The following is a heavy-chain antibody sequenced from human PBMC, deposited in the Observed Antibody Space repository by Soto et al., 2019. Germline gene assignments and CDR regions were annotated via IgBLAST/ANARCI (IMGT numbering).Heavy chain of an antibody. CDR2: LSDDGSVK. CDR3: AKYGLETIRASVAFDF. V-gene: IGHV3-30*18. CDR1: GFTFRNFG. Sequence: QVHLVESGGGEVQPGKSLRLSCAASGFTFRNFGMHWVRQAPGKGLEWVAGLSDDGSVKFYSGSVKGRFTISRDNSRDTLYLRMDGLRPDDSAVYYCAKYGLETIRASVAFDFWGRGTGVTVSS. D-gene: IGHD1-1*01. J-gene: IGHJ3*01.